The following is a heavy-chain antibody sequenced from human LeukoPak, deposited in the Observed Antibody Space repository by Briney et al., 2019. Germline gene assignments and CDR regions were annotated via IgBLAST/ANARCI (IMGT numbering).Heavy chain of an antibody. V-gene: IGHV4-4*07. CDR3: ARDLGGYNYGYSFDY. Sequence: KPSETLSLTRTVSGGSISGYYWNWIRQPAGKGLEWIGRIYTSGSTNYNPSLKSRVSMSVDTSKNQFSLKLFSVTAADTAVYYCARDLGGYNYGYSFDYWGQGTLVTVSS. CDR2: IYTSGST. CDR1: GGSISGYY. D-gene: IGHD5-18*01. J-gene: IGHJ4*02.